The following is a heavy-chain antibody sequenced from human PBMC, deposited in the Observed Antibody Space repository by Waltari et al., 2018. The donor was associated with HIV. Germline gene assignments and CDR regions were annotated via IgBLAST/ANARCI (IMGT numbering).Heavy chain of an antibody. D-gene: IGHD3-10*02. CDR1: GDSISAYY. V-gene: IGHV4-59*01. Sequence: VQLQESGPGLVKPSETLSLTCTVAGDSISAYYWSWIRQSPGKGLEWIGYIYYDGYIYSAAYNNDNPSLNSRVAISVDTDRNQFSLRLSAVTAADAAIYYCARGGRYHYVTNWGQGALVTVSS. J-gene: IGHJ4*02. CDR2: IYYDGYIYSAAYN. CDR3: ARGGRYHYVTN.